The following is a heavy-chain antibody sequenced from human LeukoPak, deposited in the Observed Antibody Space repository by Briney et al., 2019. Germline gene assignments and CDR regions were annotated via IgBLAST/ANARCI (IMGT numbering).Heavy chain of an antibody. CDR3: ARDPPGIAAPGGAFDI. Sequence: GGSLRLSCAASGFTVSSNYMSWVCQAPGKGLEWVSVIYSGGSTYYADSVKGRFTISRDNSKNTLYLQMNSLRAEDTAVYYCARDPPGIAAPGGAFDIWGQGTMVTVSS. V-gene: IGHV3-66*01. J-gene: IGHJ3*02. CDR2: IYSGGST. D-gene: IGHD6-13*01. CDR1: GFTVSSNY.